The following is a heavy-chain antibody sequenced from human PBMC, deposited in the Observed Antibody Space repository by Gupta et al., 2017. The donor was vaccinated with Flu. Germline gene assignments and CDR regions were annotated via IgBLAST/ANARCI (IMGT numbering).Heavy chain of an antibody. CDR2: IYYSGST. Sequence: QVQLQESGPGLVKPSETLSLTCTVSGGSISSYYWSWIRQPPGKGLEWIGYIYYSGSTNYNPSLKSRVTISVDTSKNQFSLKLSSVTAADTAVYYCARDDSGYSIPYGMDVWGQGTTVTVSS. CDR1: GGSISSYY. D-gene: IGHD6-13*01. J-gene: IGHJ6*02. CDR3: ARDDSGYSIPYGMDV. V-gene: IGHV4-59*01.